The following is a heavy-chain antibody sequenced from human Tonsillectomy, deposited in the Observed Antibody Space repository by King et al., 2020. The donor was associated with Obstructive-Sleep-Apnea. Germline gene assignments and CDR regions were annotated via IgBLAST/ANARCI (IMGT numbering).Heavy chain of an antibody. CDR3: TRRRVNDNGGHYYPYDAFDS. Sequence: VQLVESGAEVKKPGASVKVPCKASGYTFTNYDINWVRQATGQGLELMGWMNCNTGNTGYAQKCQGRVTMTRDTSISTAYMELSSLTYEDTPVFYCTRRRVNDNGGHYYPYDAFDSWGQGTMVTVS. J-gene: IGHJ3*02. CDR1: GYTFTNYD. V-gene: IGHV1-8*01. CDR2: MNCNTGNT. D-gene: IGHD3-22*01.